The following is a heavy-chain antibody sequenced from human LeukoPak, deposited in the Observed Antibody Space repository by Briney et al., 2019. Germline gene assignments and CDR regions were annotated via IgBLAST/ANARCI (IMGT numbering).Heavy chain of an antibody. Sequence: ASVKVSCKASGYTFTGYYMHWVRQAPGQGPEWMAWINPKTGDTNYAQKFQGRLTLTRDTSINTTYMELTDLTSDDTGVFYCARGRISNWGQGIPLIVSS. V-gene: IGHV1-2*02. CDR1: GYTFTGYY. J-gene: IGHJ4*02. CDR2: INPKTGDT. D-gene: IGHD2-15*01. CDR3: ARGRISN.